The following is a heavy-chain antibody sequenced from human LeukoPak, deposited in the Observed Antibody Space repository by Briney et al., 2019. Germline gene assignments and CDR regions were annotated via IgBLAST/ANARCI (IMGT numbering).Heavy chain of an antibody. CDR3: AREGYVYGRGWDPFDI. Sequence: ETLSLTCTVSGGSISTYHWSWIRQPPGKGLEWIGYILSGGISTYNPSLKSRVTISVDTSKNQFSLRLTSVTAADTALYFCAREGYVYGRGWDPFDIWGQGTMVTVSS. CDR1: GGSISTYH. J-gene: IGHJ3*02. V-gene: IGHV4-59*01. D-gene: IGHD5-18*01. CDR2: ILSGGIS.